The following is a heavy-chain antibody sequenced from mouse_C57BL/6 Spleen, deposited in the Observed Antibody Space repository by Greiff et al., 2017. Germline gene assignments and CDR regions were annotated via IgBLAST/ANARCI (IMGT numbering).Heavy chain of an antibody. CDR1: GYTFTSYW. V-gene: IGHV1-52*01. CDR3: SINYVGFYAVDY. J-gene: IGHJ4*01. D-gene: IGHD1-1*01. CDR2: IDPSDSDT. Sequence: VQLQQPGAELVRPGSSVKLSCKASGYTFTSYWMHWVKQRPIQGLEWIGNIDPSDSDTHYNQKFKDKATLTVDKSSSTAYMKLCSLTSVVSAVYYFSINYVGFYAVDYWGQGTSVTVSS.